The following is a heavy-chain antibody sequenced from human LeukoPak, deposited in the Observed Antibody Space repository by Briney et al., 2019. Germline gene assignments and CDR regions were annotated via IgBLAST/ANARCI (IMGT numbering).Heavy chain of an antibody. CDR2: FYHSGTT. D-gene: IGHD3/OR15-3a*01. CDR1: GYSISSGYY. V-gene: IGHV4-38-2*02. Sequence: SETLSLTCTVSGYSISSGYYWGWIRQPPGRGLEWIGSFYHSGTTYYNASLKSQVSISIDTSKNQFSLRLTSVTAADTAVYYCARQTGSGLFILPGGQGTLVTVSS. CDR3: ARQTGSGLFILP. J-gene: IGHJ4*02.